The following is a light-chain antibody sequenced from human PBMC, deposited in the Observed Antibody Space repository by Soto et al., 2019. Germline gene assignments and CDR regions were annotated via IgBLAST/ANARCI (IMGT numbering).Light chain of an antibody. J-gene: IGKJ1*01. V-gene: IGKV1-5*01. CDR3: QQYENYWT. Sequence: DIQMTQSPSTLSASLGDRVTITWRASQSISSWLAWYQQKPGKAPKLLIYDASSLESGVPSRFSGSASGTESTLTISSLQPDDFATYYCQQYENYWTFGQGTKVDIK. CDR1: QSISSW. CDR2: DAS.